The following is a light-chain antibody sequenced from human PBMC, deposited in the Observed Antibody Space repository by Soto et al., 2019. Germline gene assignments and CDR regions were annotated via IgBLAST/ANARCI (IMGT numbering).Light chain of an antibody. J-gene: IGKJ1*01. V-gene: IGKV3-15*01. CDR3: QQYNDWPRT. CDR2: GAS. CDR1: QSVSSN. Sequence: EIVMTQSPAALSVSPGERATFFCRASQSVSSNLAWYQQKPGQAPRLLIYGASIRATGIPARFSASGSGTEFTLTISSLQSEDFAVYYCQQYNDWPRTFGQGTKVDI.